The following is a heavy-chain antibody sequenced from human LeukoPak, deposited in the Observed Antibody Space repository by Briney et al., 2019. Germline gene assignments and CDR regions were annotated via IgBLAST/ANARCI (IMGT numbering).Heavy chain of an antibody. J-gene: IGHJ4*02. Sequence: KTGGSLRLSCEASGFTFSNAWMNWVRQAPGKGLEWVGRIKSKADGGTTNYAAPVKGRFTISRDDSKNTLYLQTNSLKIEDTAVYYCTTHSAGSGWIWGQGTLVTVSS. CDR1: GFTFSNAW. CDR3: TTHSAGSGWI. CDR2: IKSKADGGTT. D-gene: IGHD6-19*01. V-gene: IGHV3-15*01.